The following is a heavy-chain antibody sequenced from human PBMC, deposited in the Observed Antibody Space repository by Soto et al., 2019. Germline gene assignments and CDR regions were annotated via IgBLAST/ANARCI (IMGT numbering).Heavy chain of an antibody. CDR3: ARRPTGSGSTFFDY. V-gene: IGHV4-31*03. D-gene: IGHD3-10*01. J-gene: IGHJ4*02. CDR1: AGSITSDEYY. Sequence: SETLSLTCTVSAGSITSDEYYWNWIRYRPGKGLEWIGFIHHTGSTFYNPSLESRASISIDTSESQFSLNLASVTVADTAVYYCARRPTGSGSTFFDYWGPGTLVTVSS. CDR2: IHHTGST.